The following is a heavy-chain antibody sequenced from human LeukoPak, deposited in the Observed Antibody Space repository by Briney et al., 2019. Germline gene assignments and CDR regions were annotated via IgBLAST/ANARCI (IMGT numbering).Heavy chain of an antibody. D-gene: IGHD2-15*01. CDR2: ISGNSIYI. V-gene: IGHV3-21*01. CDR1: GFTFSSES. Sequence: PGGSLRLSCAASGFTFSSESMIWVRQAPGKGLEWVSSISGNSIYIYYPDSLKGRFTTSRDNAKNSVFLQLNSLRAEDTAVYYCARVDNSHMVIARYWGQGTLVTVSS. J-gene: IGHJ4*02. CDR3: ARVDNSHMVIARY.